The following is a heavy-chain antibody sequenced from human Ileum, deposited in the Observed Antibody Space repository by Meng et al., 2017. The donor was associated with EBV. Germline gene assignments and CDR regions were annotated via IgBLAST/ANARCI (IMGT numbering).Heavy chain of an antibody. V-gene: IGHV4-39*01. CDR3: ARHLTGTWEPSLDY. J-gene: IGHJ4*02. D-gene: IGHD1-26*01. CDR2: ISYNACT. Sequence: ASASVHGTPSVSLTPTGSGAGGYSNGGCCHWVCMRPATGKGLEWIGCISYNACTNYIPSLMSRVTISVDTSKFLFSLNPNSVTAADTAIYSCARHLTGTWEPSLDYWGQGTLVTVSS. CDR1: GGYSNGGCCH.